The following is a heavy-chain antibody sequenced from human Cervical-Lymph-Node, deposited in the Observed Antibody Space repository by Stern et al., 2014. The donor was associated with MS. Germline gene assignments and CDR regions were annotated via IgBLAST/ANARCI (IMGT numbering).Heavy chain of an antibody. J-gene: IGHJ4*02. V-gene: IGHV3-33*01. Sequence: VQLVESGGGVVQPGRSLRLSCAASGFTFSSYGMHWVRQAPGKGLEWVAVIWDDGSNKNYADSVKGRFTISRDNSKNTLYLQMNSLRAEDTAVYYCARDRHDLGYCSGGSCYLPDYWGQGTLVTVSS. D-gene: IGHD2-15*01. CDR1: GFTFSSYG. CDR2: IWDDGSNK. CDR3: ARDRHDLGYCSGGSCYLPDY.